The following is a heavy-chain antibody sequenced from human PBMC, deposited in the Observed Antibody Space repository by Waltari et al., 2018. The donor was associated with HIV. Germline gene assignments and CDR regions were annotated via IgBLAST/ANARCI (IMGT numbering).Heavy chain of an antibody. J-gene: IGHJ4*02. D-gene: IGHD4-17*01. CDR2: IYTSGST. CDR1: GGSISSGNNY. V-gene: IGHV4-61*02. Sequence: QVQLQESGPGLVKPSQTLSLTCTVSGGSISSGNNYWSWIRQPAGKGLEWIGHIYTSGSTNYKSSLTSRVTMSLDTSKNPFSLKLNSVTAADTAVYYCARAPHYGDYYFDYWGQGTLVTVSS. CDR3: ARAPHYGDYYFDY.